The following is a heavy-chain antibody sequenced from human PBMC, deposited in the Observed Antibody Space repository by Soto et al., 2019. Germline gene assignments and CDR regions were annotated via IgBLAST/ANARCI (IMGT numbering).Heavy chain of an antibody. CDR3: VRAASGSHYWSDP. CDR2: LNTDGTRP. V-gene: IGHV3-74*01. J-gene: IGHJ5*02. D-gene: IGHD1-26*01. Sequence: EVQLVESGGVLVQPGGSLRLSCAASKFTFSSYWMHWFRQAPGKRLVWVSRLNTDGTRPPYAASVKGRFTISRANAKNTAVLQMDSLRDKDTAMYYCVRAASGSHYWSDPGGLGTLVTGSP. CDR1: KFTFSSYW.